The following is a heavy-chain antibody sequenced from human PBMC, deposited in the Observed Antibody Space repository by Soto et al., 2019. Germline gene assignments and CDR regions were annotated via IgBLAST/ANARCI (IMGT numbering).Heavy chain of an antibody. V-gene: IGHV4-31*03. Sequence: QVQLQESGPGLVKPSQTLSLTCTVSGGSISNGGYYWSWIRQHPGKGLEWIGYIYYNGNISYSPSLRSRMTISVDTSKNQFSLNLSYVTAADAAVYYCASTMRSGYLGFGDSYFDYWGQGTLVTVSS. D-gene: IGHD3-3*01. CDR1: GGSISNGGYY. CDR2: IYYNGNI. J-gene: IGHJ4*02. CDR3: ASTMRSGYLGFGDSYFDY.